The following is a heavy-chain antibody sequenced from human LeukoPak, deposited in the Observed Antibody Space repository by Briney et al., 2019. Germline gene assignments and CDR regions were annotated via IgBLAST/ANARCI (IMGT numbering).Heavy chain of an antibody. V-gene: IGHV4-31*03. CDR3: ARGTYYSSSGSYYNLDQ. Sequence: PSQTLSLTCTVSGGSIRSSGYYWTWIRQHPGKGLEWLGYIFYSGSTYYNPSLKGRFTISLDTSKNQLSLKLSSVTAADTAVYYCARGTYYSSSGSYYNLDQWGQGTLVTVSS. CDR1: GGSIRSSGYY. CDR2: IFYSGST. D-gene: IGHD3-10*01. J-gene: IGHJ4*02.